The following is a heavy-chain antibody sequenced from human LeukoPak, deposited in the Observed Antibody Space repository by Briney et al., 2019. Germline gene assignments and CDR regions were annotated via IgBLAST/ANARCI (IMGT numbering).Heavy chain of an antibody. V-gene: IGHV3-53*01. Sequence: QPGGSLRLSCTASGLTVSSNYMTWVRQAPGKGLEWVPLIYSGGDTYYADSVKGRFTISRDNSKNTLYLQMNSLRAEDTAVYYCARVVVGLTYYFDYWGQGTLVTVSS. CDR3: ARVVVGLTYYFDY. J-gene: IGHJ4*02. CDR2: IYSGGDT. D-gene: IGHD1-26*01. CDR1: GLTVSSNY.